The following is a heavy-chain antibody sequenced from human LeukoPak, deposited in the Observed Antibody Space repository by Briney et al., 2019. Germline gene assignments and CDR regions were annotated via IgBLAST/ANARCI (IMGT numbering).Heavy chain of an antibody. Sequence: SVKVSCKASGFTFSSSAVQWVRQARGQGLEWIGWIVVGGGNTNYAQRFQDRVTITRDMSTSTAYMELSSLRSEDTAVYYCARQGGVVPVLGFDYWGQGTLVTVPS. CDR3: ARQGGVVPVLGFDY. D-gene: IGHD2-2*01. CDR2: IVVGGGNT. J-gene: IGHJ4*02. CDR1: GFTFSSSA. V-gene: IGHV1-58*01.